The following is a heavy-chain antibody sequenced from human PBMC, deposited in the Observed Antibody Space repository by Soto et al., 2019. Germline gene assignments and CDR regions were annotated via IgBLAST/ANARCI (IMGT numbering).Heavy chain of an antibody. CDR1: GVSISSSSW. J-gene: IGHJ4*01. CDR2: IYHSGST. CDR3: ARGWIVVTTTYFDH. D-gene: IGHD3-22*01. V-gene: IGHV4-4*02. Sequence: QVQLQESGPGLVKPSGTLSLTCAVSGVSISSSSWWSWVRQPPGKGLEWIGQIYHSGSTNYNPSLKSRVTISVDKSENQFSLKLNSVTAADTALYYCARGWIVVTTTYFDHWGHGALVTVSS.